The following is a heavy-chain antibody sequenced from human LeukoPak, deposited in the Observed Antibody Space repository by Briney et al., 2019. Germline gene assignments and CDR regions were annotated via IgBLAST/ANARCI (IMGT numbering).Heavy chain of an antibody. CDR2: ISGSGGTT. J-gene: IGHJ6*02. CDR3: AKVSGGGLYYDGMDV. D-gene: IGHD1-14*01. Sequence: GRSLRLSCAASGFTFSSYAMNWVRQAPGKGLEWVSVISGSGGTTYYADSVKGRFTISRDSSKNTLYLQMNSLRAEDTAVYYCAKVSGGGLYYDGMDVWGQGTTVTVSS. V-gene: IGHV3-23*01. CDR1: GFTFSSYA.